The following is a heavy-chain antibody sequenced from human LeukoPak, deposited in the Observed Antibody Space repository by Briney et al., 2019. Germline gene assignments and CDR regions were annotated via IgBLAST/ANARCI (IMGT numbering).Heavy chain of an antibody. CDR3: ARVRLSGGYFDS. CDR2: ISYDGNYK. J-gene: IGHJ4*01. V-gene: IGHV3-30*04. Sequence: GTSLRLSCAASTFTLSDYAMHWVRQAPGRRPEWVAVISYDGNYKYYADSVKGRFTISRDNSKNTLYLQMNSLRVEDTAVYYCARVRLSGGYFDSWGLGTLVTVSS. D-gene: IGHD6-25*01. CDR1: TFTLSDYA.